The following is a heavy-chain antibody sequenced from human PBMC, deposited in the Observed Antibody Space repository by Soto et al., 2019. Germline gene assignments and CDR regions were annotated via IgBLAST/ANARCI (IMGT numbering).Heavy chain of an antibody. CDR1: GGSISSGDYY. D-gene: IGHD3-22*01. CDR2: IYYSGST. CDR3: AKDGSYYNKSSGYDAFDI. Sequence: SETLSLTCTVSGGSISSGDYYWSWIRQPPGKGLEWIGYIYYSGSTYYNPSLKSRVTISVDTSKNQFSLKLSSVTAADTAVYYWAKDGSYYNKSSGYDAFDIWGQGQWS. V-gene: IGHV4-30-4*01. J-gene: IGHJ3*02.